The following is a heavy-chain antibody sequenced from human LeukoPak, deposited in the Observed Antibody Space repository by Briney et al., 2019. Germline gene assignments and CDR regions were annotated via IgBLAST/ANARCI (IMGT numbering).Heavy chain of an antibody. Sequence: GGSLRLSCAASGFTFSSFRMNWVRQAPGKGLEWTSDISSSSSTIYYADSVKGRFTISRDNAKNSLYLQMNSLRDEDTAVYYCARGREYGSGTIRAFDIWGQGTMVTVSS. V-gene: IGHV3-48*02. CDR1: GFTFSSFR. J-gene: IGHJ3*02. CDR3: ARGREYGSGTIRAFDI. CDR2: ISSSSSTI. D-gene: IGHD3-10*01.